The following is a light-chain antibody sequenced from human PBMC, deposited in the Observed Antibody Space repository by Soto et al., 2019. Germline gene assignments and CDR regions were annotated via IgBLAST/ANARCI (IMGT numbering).Light chain of an antibody. CDR1: SSNIGAGYN. V-gene: IGLV1-40*01. CDR2: GDS. J-gene: IGLJ3*02. CDR3: QSYDSSLSGWL. Sequence: QSVLTQPPSVSGAPGQRVTISCTGSSSNIGAGYNVHWYQQVPGTAPKLLIYGDSNRPSGVPDRFSGSKSGTSASLAITGLQAEDAADYYCQSYDSSLSGWLFGGGTKRTVL.